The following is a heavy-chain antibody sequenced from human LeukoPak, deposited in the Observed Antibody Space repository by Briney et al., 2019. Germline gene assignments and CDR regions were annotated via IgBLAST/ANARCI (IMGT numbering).Heavy chain of an antibody. Sequence: PSETLSLTCTVSGGSISSSSYSWGWIRQPPGKGLEWIGSIYYSGTTNYNPSLKSRVTISVDTSKIQFSLKLSSVAATDTAVYFCARLRFDFWSGYTHPYFDYWGQGTLVTVSS. J-gene: IGHJ4*02. V-gene: IGHV4-39*01. CDR2: IYYSGTT. D-gene: IGHD3-3*01. CDR3: ARLRFDFWSGYTHPYFDY. CDR1: GGSISSSSYS.